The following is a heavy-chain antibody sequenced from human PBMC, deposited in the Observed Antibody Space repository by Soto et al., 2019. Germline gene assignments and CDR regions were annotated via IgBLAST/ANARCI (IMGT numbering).Heavy chain of an antibody. V-gene: IGHV3-30-3*01. D-gene: IGHD3-10*01. J-gene: IGHJ4*02. CDR3: ARSRSGAVADSFDY. CDR1: GFTFNRHA. Sequence: QVQLVASGGGVVHLGRSLTLSCAASGFTFNRHAIHWVRQAPGKGLEWVTVISRDGTNKYFADSVKGRFTISRDNAKETVFLQMNSLRREDTAVYYCARSRSGAVADSFDYWGQGTPVTVSS. CDR2: ISRDGTNK.